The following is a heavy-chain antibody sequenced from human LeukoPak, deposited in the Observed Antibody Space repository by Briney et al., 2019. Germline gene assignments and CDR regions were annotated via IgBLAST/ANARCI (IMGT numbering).Heavy chain of an antibody. J-gene: IGHJ5*02. D-gene: IGHD1-26*01. CDR2: ISAYNGNT. CDR3: ARVFQRSGSYSRGGRWFDP. CDR1: GYTFTSYG. V-gene: IGHV1-18*01. Sequence: ASVKVSCKASGYTFTSYGVSWVRQAPGQGLEWMGWISAYNGNTNYAQKLQGRVTMTTDTSTSTAYMELRSLRSDDTAVYYCARVFQRSGSYSRGGRWFDPWGQGTLDTVSS.